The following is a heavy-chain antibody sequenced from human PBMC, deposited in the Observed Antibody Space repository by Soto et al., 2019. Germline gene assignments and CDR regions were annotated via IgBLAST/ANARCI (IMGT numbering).Heavy chain of an antibody. Sequence: EVQLVESGGGLVQPGGSLRLSCAASGFTFTTYWMSWARLTPGKGLEWVANIKPDGSETHSVDSVKGRFTISRDNAKNSLYLQMNSLRAEDTAVYYCAKFGLPYTMDVWGQGTTVTVSS. D-gene: IGHD3-9*01. CDR3: AKFGLPYTMDV. CDR2: IKPDGSET. V-gene: IGHV3-7*03. J-gene: IGHJ6*02. CDR1: GFTFTTYW.